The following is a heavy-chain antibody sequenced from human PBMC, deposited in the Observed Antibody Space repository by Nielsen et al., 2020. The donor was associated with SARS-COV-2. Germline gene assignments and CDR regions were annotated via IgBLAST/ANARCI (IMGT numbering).Heavy chain of an antibody. CDR1: GGSFSGYY. J-gene: IGHJ4*02. CDR3: ARSHGVLRRCSSTSCYLRGRAWYYFDY. V-gene: IGHV4-34*01. CDR2: INHSGST. D-gene: IGHD2-2*01. Sequence: SETLSLTCAVYGGSFSGYYWSWIRQPPGKGLEWIGEINHSGSTNYNPSLKSRVTISVDTSKNQFSLKLSSVTAADTAVYYCARSHGVLRRCSSTSCYLRGRAWYYFDYWGQGTLVTVSS.